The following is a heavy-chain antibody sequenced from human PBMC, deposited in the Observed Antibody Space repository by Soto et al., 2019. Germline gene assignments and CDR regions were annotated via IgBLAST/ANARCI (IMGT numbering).Heavy chain of an antibody. CDR2: IYYSGST. V-gene: IGHV4-59*01. Sequence: QVQLQESGPGLVKPSETLSLTCTVSGGSISSYYWSWIRQPPGKGLEWIGYIYYSGSTNYNPSLKSRGTISVDTSKNQFSLKLSSVTAADTAVYYCARDKYYGSGSSNWFDPWGQGTLVTVSS. D-gene: IGHD3-10*01. J-gene: IGHJ5*02. CDR3: ARDKYYGSGSSNWFDP. CDR1: GGSISSYY.